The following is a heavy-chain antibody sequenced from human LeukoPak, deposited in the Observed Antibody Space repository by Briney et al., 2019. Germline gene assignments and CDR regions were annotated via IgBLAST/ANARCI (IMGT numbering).Heavy chain of an antibody. CDR3: ARGEATWASNSSSWYNDY. V-gene: IGHV1-2*02. Sequence: ASVKVSCKASGYTFTGYYMHWVRQAPGQGLEWMGWINPNSGGTNYAQKFQGRVTMTRDTSISTAYMELSRLRSDDTAVYYCARGEATWASNSSSWYNDYLGQGTLVTVSS. J-gene: IGHJ4*02. CDR1: GYTFTGYY. CDR2: INPNSGGT. D-gene: IGHD6-13*01.